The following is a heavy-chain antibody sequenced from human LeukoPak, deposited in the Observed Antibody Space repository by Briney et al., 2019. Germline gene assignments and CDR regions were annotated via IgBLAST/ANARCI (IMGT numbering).Heavy chain of an antibody. J-gene: IGHJ4*02. D-gene: IGHD1-14*01. V-gene: IGHV1-2*02. CDR3: AKDHTIRSFDS. CDR1: GYTFIGYY. CDR2: INTNSGGT. Sequence: GASVKVCFKASGYTFIGYYIHWVRLAPGQGREWMGWINTNSGGTNYAQKFQGRATMSRDRSISTAYMELSRPRSDDTAVYYCAKDHTIRSFDSWGQGTLVTVSS.